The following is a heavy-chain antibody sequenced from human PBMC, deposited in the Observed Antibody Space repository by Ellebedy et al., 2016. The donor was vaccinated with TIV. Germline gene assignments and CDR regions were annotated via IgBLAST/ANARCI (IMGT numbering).Heavy chain of an antibody. D-gene: IGHD3-22*01. J-gene: IGHJ4*02. CDR2: ISGGGDST. Sequence: GESLKISCAASGFTFSSFAMHWVRQAPGKGLEWLSVISGGGDSTYPADSVKGRFTITRDNSKNTLYLQMDRLRAEDTAVYYCAKGTSSGFNYDRVGPEYWGQGTLVTVSS. CDR1: GFTFSSFA. V-gene: IGHV3-23*01. CDR3: AKGTSSGFNYDRVGPEY.